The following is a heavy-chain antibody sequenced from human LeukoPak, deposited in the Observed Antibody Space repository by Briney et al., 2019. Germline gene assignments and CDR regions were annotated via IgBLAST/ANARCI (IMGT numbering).Heavy chain of an antibody. J-gene: IGHJ6*02. V-gene: IGHV3-9*01. CDR3: AKELPSYCGGDCYSSPGTDV. D-gene: IGHD2-21*02. Sequence: GGSLRLSCAASGFTFYDYAMHWVRQAPGKGLEWVSGISWNSGSIVYADSVKGRFTISRDNAKNSLYLQMTSLRAEDTALYYCAKELPSYCGGDCYSSPGTDVWGQGTTVTVSS. CDR2: ISWNSGSI. CDR1: GFTFYDYA.